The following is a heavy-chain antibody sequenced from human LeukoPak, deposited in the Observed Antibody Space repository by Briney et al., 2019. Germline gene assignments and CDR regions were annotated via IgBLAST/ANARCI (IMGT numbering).Heavy chain of an antibody. CDR1: GFTFSSYG. V-gene: IGHV3-33*01. J-gene: IGHJ4*02. CDR2: IWYDGSNK. CDR3: ASGYCSGGSCENHFDY. D-gene: IGHD2-15*01. Sequence: GRSLRLSCAASGFTFSSYGMHWVRQAPGKGLEWVAVIWYDGSNKYYADSVKGRFTISRDNSKNTLYLQMNSLRAEDTAVYYCASGYCSGGSCENHFDYWAREPWSPSPQ.